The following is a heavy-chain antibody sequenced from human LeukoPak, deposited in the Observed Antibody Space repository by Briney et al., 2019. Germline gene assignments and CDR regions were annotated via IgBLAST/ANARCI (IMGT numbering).Heavy chain of an antibody. CDR3: AKDREASYYYDSSGYYYDY. D-gene: IGHD3-22*01. V-gene: IGHV3-23*01. CDR1: GFTFSSYS. CDR2: ISGSGGST. Sequence: GGSLRLSCAASGFTFSSYSMNWVRQAPGKGLEWVSSISGSGGSTYYADSVKGRFTISRDNSKNTLYLQMNSLRAEDTAVYYCAKDREASYYYDSSGYYYDYWGQGTLVTVSS. J-gene: IGHJ4*02.